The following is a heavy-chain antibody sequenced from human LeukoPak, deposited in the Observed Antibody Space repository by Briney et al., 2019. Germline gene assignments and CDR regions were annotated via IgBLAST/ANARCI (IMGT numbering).Heavy chain of an antibody. J-gene: IGHJ2*01. CDR3: VRGDTIGYRSNWYFDL. CDR1: GFTFHSYD. Sequence: GGSLRLACAASGFTFHSYDMHWVRQAAGGRLDWVSAMGSARDTYYPDSVKGRFTISRDNAKSSLYLQMHSLRVGDTAVYYCVRGDTIGYRSNWYFDLWGRGTLVTVFS. V-gene: IGHV3-13*01. CDR2: MGSARDT. D-gene: IGHD3-22*01.